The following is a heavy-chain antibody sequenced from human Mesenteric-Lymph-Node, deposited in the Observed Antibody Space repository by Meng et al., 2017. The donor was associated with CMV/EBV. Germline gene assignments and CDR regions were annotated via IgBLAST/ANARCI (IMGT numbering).Heavy chain of an antibody. Sequence: GESLKISCAASGFTFSDYYMSWVRQAPGKGLEWVSIIDKGGSSGNTYYAASVKGRFTISRDNSKNTVYLQMNSLRVEDTAVYYCAKVREYSSSSGLYDAFDMWGQGTMVTVSS. J-gene: IGHJ3*02. CDR2: IDKGGSSGNT. CDR3: AKVREYSSSSGLYDAFDM. D-gene: IGHD6-6*01. CDR1: GFTFSDYY. V-gene: IGHV3-53*01.